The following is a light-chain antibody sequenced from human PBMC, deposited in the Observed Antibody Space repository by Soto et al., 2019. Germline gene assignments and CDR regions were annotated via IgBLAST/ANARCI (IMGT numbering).Light chain of an antibody. V-gene: IGLV2-14*01. J-gene: IGLJ1*01. CDR1: SSDVGGYNY. CDR2: DVS. CDR3: SSYTSSSTRV. Sequence: QSALTQPASVSGSPGQSITISCTGTSSDVGGYNYVSWYQQHPGKAPKLMIYDVSNRPSGVSNRFSGSKSANTASLTISGLHADDEADYYCSSYTSSSTRVFGTGTKLTVL.